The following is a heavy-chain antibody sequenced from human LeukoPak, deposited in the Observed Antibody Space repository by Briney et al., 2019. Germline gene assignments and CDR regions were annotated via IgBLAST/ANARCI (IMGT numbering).Heavy chain of an antibody. CDR2: ISSSSSYI. D-gene: IGHD3-10*01. Sequence: KAGGSLRLSCAASGFTFSSYSMNWVRQAPGKGLEWVSSISSSSSYIYYADSVKGRFTISRDNAKNSLYLQMNSLRAEDTAVYYCVEGFGEFQHWGQGTLVTVSS. CDR1: GFTFSSYS. CDR3: VEGFGEFQH. V-gene: IGHV3-21*01. J-gene: IGHJ1*01.